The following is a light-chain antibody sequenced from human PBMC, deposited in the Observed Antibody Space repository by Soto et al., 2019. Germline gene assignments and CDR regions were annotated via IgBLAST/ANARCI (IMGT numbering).Light chain of an antibody. CDR2: TAY. J-gene: IGKJ3*01. CDR1: QRLFSF. CDR3: QQTYSAPFN. V-gene: IGKV1-39*01. Sequence: DIQMTQSPSSLSASVGDSVTLTCRASQRLFSFLNWYQQAPGRAPKLLISTAYKLQSGVPSRFSGSESGTECTLTISSLQPEDFAIYFCQQTYSAPFNFGPGTKVDVK.